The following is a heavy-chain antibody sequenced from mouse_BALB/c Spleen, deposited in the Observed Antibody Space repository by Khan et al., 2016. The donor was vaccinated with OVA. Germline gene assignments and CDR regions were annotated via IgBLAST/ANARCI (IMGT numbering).Heavy chain of an antibody. D-gene: IGHD1-1*01. CDR1: GYTFINYW. Sequence: QVQLQQSGAELAKPGASVKMSCKASGYTFINYWMNWVKQRPGQGLEWIGYINPTTGYTEYNLKFKDKATLTADKSSSTAHMQLSSLTSEDSAVYYCARRGLRWDFDYWGQGTTRTVSA. V-gene: IGHV1-7*01. CDR3: ARRGLRWDFDY. J-gene: IGHJ2*01. CDR2: INPTTGYT.